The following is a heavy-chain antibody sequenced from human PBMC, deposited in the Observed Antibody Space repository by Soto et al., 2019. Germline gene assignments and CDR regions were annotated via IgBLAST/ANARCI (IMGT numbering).Heavy chain of an antibody. D-gene: IGHD6-13*01. CDR3: ARDKSIAAAEGGFDP. CDR2: INPNSGGT. V-gene: IGHV1-2*02. CDR1: GYTFTGYY. Sequence: VKVSCKASGYTFTGYYMHWVRQAPGQGLEWMGWINPNSGGTNYAQKFQGRVTMTRDTSISTAYMELSRLRSDDTAVYYCARDKSIAAAEGGFDPWGQGTLVTVSS. J-gene: IGHJ5*02.